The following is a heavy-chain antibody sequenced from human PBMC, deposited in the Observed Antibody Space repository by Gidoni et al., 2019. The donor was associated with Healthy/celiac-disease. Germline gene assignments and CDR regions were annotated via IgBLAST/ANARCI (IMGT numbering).Heavy chain of an antibody. V-gene: IGHV3-9*01. D-gene: IGHD6-13*01. CDR1: GFTFDDYA. CDR2: ISWNSGSI. J-gene: IGHJ5*02. CDR3: AKDRFGSSWQGGDWFDP. Sequence: EVQLVESGGGLGQPGRSLRLSCAASGFTFDDYAMHWVRQAPGKGLGWVSGISWNSGSIGYAASVKGRFTISRDNAKNSLYLQMNSLRAEDTALYYCAKDRFGSSWQGGDWFDPWGQGTLVTVSS.